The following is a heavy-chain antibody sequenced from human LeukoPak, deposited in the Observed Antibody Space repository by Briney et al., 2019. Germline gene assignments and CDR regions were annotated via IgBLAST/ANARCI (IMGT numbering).Heavy chain of an antibody. Sequence: KPGGSLRLSCAASGFTFSSYSMNWVRQAPGKGLEWVSSISSSSSYIFYADSVKGRFTISRDNAKNSLYLQMNSLRAEDTAVYYCARGGYSYGLTLWYWGQGTVVSVSS. CDR1: GFTFSSYS. CDR3: ARGGYSYGLTLWY. D-gene: IGHD5-18*01. J-gene: IGHJ4*02. CDR2: ISSSSSYI. V-gene: IGHV3-21*01.